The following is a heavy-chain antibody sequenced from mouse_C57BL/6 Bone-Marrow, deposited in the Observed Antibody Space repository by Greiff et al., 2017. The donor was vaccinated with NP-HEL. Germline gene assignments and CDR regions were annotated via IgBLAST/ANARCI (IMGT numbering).Heavy chain of an antibody. Sequence: VKLQESGAELVRPGASVTLSCKASGYTFTDYEMHWVKQTPVHGLEWIGAIDPETGGTAYNQKFKGKAILTADKSSSTAYMELRSLTSEDSAVYYCTSDGYQDYFDYWGQGTTLTVSS. CDR2: IDPETGGT. CDR3: TSDGYQDYFDY. CDR1: GYTFTDYE. J-gene: IGHJ2*01. V-gene: IGHV1-15*01. D-gene: IGHD2-3*01.